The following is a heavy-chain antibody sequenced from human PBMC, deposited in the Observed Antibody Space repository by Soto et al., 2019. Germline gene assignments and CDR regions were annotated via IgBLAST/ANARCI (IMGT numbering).Heavy chain of an antibody. CDR3: ARRHRSSLFDY. CDR2: IYYSGST. CDR1: GGSISSSSYY. V-gene: IGHV4-39*01. J-gene: IGHJ4*02. D-gene: IGHD6-13*01. Sequence: SETLSLTCTVSGGSISSSSYYWGWIRQPPGKGLEWIGNIYYSGSTYYNPSLKSRVTISVDTSKNQFSLKLSSVTAADTAVYYCARRHRSSLFDYWGKGTLVTVYS.